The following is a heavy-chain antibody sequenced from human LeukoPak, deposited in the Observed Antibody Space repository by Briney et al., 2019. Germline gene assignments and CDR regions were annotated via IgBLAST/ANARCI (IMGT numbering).Heavy chain of an antibody. CDR1: GYTFTSYA. D-gene: IGHD3-9*01. V-gene: IGHV1-69*06. J-gene: IGHJ5*02. Sequence: GASVKVSCKASGYTFTSYAMNWVRQAPGQGLEWMGGIIPIFGTANYAQKFQGRVTITADKSTSTAYMELSSLRSEDTAVYYCARGMTRLRYFDWSKPRWFDPWGQGTLVTVSS. CDR2: IIPIFGTA. CDR3: ARGMTRLRYFDWSKPRWFDP.